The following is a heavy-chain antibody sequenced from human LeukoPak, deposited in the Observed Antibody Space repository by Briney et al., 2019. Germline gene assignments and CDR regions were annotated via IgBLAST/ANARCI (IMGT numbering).Heavy chain of an antibody. J-gene: IGHJ6*03. V-gene: IGHV3-30*02. Sequence: GGSLRLSCAASGFTFSSYGMHWVRQAPGKGLEWVAFIRYDGSNKYYADSVKGRFTISRDNSKNTLYLQMNSLGAEDTAVYYCAKDCGGDCYNPPYYYYYYMDVWGKGTTVTISS. CDR1: GFTFSSYG. CDR2: IRYDGSNK. D-gene: IGHD2-21*02. CDR3: AKDCGGDCYNPPYYYYYYMDV.